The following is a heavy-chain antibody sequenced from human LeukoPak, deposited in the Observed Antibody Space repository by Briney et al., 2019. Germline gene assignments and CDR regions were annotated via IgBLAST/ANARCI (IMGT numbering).Heavy chain of an antibody. J-gene: IGHJ6*03. CDR1: GYTFTGYY. V-gene: IGHV1-2*06. Sequence: ASVKVSCKASGYTFTGYYMHWVRQAPGQGLEWMGRINPNSGGTNYAQKFQGRVTMTRDTSISTAYMELSRLRSDDTAVYYCATTGRSSPDIVATISYYYYMDVWGKGTTVTVSS. CDR3: ATTGRSSPDIVATISYYYYMDV. CDR2: INPNSGGT. D-gene: IGHD5-12*01.